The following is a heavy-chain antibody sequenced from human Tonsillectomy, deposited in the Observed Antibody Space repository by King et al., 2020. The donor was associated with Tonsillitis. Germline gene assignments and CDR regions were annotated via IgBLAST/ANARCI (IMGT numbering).Heavy chain of an antibody. CDR2: INPNSGDT. CDR1: GYTFTNYY. Sequence: QLVQSGTEVKKPGASVKVSCKASGYTFTNYYMHWVRQAPGQGLEWMGRINPNSGDTNFAPKFQGSVTLTRDTSINTAYMERSRLKSDDTAVYYCARFTFGGVIEGGYFDFWGQGTLVTVSS. D-gene: IGHD3-16*02. J-gene: IGHJ4*02. CDR3: ARFTFGGVIEGGYFDF. V-gene: IGHV1-2*06.